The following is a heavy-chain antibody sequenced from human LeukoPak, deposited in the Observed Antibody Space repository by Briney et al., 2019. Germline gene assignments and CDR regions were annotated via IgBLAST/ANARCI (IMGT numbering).Heavy chain of an antibody. J-gene: IGHJ4*02. CDR1: GASFNTGDYY. V-gene: IGHV4-31*03. CDR2: IYNSGST. CDR3: ARGAPPDS. Sequence: TSETLSLTCIVSGASFNTGDYYWNWLRQHPGKGLEWIGYIYNSGSTYYNPSLKSRVTISVDTSKNHFSLRLTSVTAADSAVYYCARGAPPDSWGQGTLVTVSS.